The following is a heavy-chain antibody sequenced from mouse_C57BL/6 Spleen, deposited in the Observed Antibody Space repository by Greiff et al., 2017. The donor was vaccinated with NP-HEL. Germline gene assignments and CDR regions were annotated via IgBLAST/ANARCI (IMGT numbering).Heavy chain of an antibody. CDR2: INPGSGGT. V-gene: IGHV1-54*01. D-gene: IGHD1-1*01. CDR3: ARKGDYGSSYGAMDY. CDR1: GYAFTNYL. J-gene: IGHJ4*01. Sequence: QVQLQQSGAELVRPGTSVKVSCKASGYAFTNYLIEWVKQRPGQGLEWIGVINPGSGGTNYNEKFKGKGTLTADKSSSTAYMQLSSLTSEDSAVYFCARKGDYGSSYGAMDYWGQGTSVTVSS.